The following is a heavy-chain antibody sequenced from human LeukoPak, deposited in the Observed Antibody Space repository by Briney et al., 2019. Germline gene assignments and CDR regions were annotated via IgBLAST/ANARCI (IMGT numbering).Heavy chain of an antibody. D-gene: IGHD3-16*01. J-gene: IGHJ4*02. CDR2: ITSSSSSI. V-gene: IGHV3-48*04. Sequence: GGSLRLSCAASGFTFSGYSMNWVRQAPGAGLEWISYITSSSSSIDYADSVRGRITVSRDNAKNSLYLQMNSLRAEDTAVYYCVRGRNEGGLACWGQGALVTVSS. CDR1: GFTFSGYS. CDR3: VRGRNEGGLAC.